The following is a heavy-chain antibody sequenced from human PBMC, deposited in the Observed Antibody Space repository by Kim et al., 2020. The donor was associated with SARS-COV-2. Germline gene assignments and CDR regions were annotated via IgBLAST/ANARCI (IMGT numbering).Heavy chain of an antibody. Sequence: GGSLRLSCAASGFSVSSHYMTWVRQAPGKGLEWVSVIYSGGPTYYADSVKGRFTISRETSKNTLYLQMNSLRAGDTAMYYCARDTDTQSRFFDLWGRGTLVTVSS. D-gene: IGHD4-17*01. CDR1: GFSVSSHY. J-gene: IGHJ2*01. V-gene: IGHV3-53*01. CDR3: ARDTDTQSRFFDL. CDR2: IYSGGPT.